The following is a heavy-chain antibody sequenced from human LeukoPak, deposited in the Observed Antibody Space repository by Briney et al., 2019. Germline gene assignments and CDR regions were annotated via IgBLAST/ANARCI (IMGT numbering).Heavy chain of an antibody. J-gene: IGHJ6*03. CDR3: ARDLKYSSSSIPYYYMDV. CDR2: IYYSGST. CDR1: GGSISSSSYY. D-gene: IGHD6-6*01. Sequence: SETLSLTCTVSGGSISSSSYYWGWIRQPPGKGLEWIGSIYYSGSTYYNPSLKSRVTISVDTSKNQFSLKLSSVTAADTAVYCCARDLKYSSSSIPYYYMDVWGKGTTVTVSS. V-gene: IGHV4-39*07.